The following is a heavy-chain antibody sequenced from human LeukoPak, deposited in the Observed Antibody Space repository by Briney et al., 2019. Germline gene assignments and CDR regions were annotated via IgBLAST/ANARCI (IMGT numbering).Heavy chain of an antibody. CDR1: GFTFSSYW. J-gene: IGHJ6*02. CDR3: AREDWGSSWLPYYYYYGMDV. V-gene: IGHV3-7*01. D-gene: IGHD6-13*01. CDR2: IKQDGSEK. Sequence: GGSLRLSCAASGFTFSSYWMSLVRQAPGKGLEWVANIKQDGSEKYYVDSVKGRFTISRDNAKNSLYLQMNSLRAEDTAVYYCAREDWGSSWLPYYYYYGMDVWGQGTTVTVSS.